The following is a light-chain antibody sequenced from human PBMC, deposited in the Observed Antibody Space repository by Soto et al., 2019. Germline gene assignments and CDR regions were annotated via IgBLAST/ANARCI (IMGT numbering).Light chain of an antibody. J-gene: IGKJ2*01. V-gene: IGKV3-20*01. CDR2: GAS. CDR3: QQYGGAPPEYP. Sequence: IVLTQSPGTLSLSPGERATLSCRASQTVSGSHLAWYQQKPGQAPRLIIYGASTRPTGIPDRFSGSGSGTDSTLTITRLEPEDFAVYYCQQYGGAPPEYPFGQGTKLEIK. CDR1: QTVSGSH.